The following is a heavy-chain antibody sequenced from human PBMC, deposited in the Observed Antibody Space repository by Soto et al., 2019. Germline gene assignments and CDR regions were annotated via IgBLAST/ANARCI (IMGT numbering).Heavy chain of an antibody. CDR3: ARRDSGGFYRYFDS. J-gene: IGHJ4*02. Sequence: QVQLVQSGAEVKKPGSSVKVSCKASGGTFSTNPISWVRQAPGQGLEWMGGTGSGTGPGNHAQKFQGRLTINVDKSTSTVYMELSSLSSEATAVYYCARRDSGGFYRYFDSWGQGTLVTVSS. D-gene: IGHD2-15*01. CDR2: TGSGTGPG. V-gene: IGHV1-69*06. CDR1: GGTFSTNP.